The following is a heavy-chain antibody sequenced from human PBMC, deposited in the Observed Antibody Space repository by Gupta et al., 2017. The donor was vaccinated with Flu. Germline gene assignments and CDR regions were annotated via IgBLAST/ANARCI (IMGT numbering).Heavy chain of an antibody. V-gene: IGHV3-33*01. D-gene: IGHD5-12*01. J-gene: IGHJ4*01. CDR2: IWYDGSNK. Sequence: QVQLVESGGGVVQPGRSLRLSCAASGFTFSSYGMHWVRQAPGKGLEWVAVIWYDGSNKYYADSVKDRFTISRDNSKNTLYLQMNSLRAEDTAVYYCARDRVANPSYYFDYWGQGTLVTVSS. CDR3: ARDRVANPSYYFDY. CDR1: GFTFSSYG.